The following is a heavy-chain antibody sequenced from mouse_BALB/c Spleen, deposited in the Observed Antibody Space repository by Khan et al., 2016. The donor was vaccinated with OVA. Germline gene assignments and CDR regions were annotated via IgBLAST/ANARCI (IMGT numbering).Heavy chain of an antibody. Sequence: VQLKQSGPELMNPGTSVNISCKASGYSFTTYYIHWVKQSHGKSLEWIGYIDPFNGNTNYNQKFKGKATLTVDKSSSTAYMHLSSLTSEDSAVFYCTRWGLNNWFAYWGQGTLVTVSA. CDR1: GYSFTTYY. J-gene: IGHJ3*01. CDR3: TRWGLNNWFAY. V-gene: IGHV1-31*01. CDR2: IDPFNGNT. D-gene: IGHD2-13*01.